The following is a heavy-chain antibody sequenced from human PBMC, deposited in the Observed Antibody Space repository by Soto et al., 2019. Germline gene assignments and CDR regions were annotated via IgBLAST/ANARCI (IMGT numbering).Heavy chain of an antibody. CDR1: GYTFTSYG. D-gene: IGHD4-17*01. CDR2: ISAYNGNT. CDR3: ARPAHYYGDYGGADY. V-gene: IGHV1-18*01. Sequence: QVKLVQSGAEVKKPGASVKVSCKASGYTFTSYGISWVRQAPGQGLEWMGWISAYNGNTNYAQKLQGRVTMTTDTSTSTAYMELRSLRSDDTAVYYCARPAHYYGDYGGADYWGQGTLVTDSS. J-gene: IGHJ4*02.